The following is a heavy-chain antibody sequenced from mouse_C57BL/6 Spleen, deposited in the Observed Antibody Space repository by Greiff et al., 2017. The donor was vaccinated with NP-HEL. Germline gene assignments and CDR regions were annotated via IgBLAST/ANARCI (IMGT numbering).Heavy chain of an antibody. CDR1: GFTFCSYA. D-gene: IGHD2-3*01. V-gene: IGHV5-4*03. J-gene: IGHJ4*01. Sequence: EVKLEESGGGLVKPGGSLKLSCAASGFTFCSYAMSWVRQTPEKRLEWVATISDGGSYTYYPDNVKGRFTISRDNAKNNLYLQMSHLKSEDTAMYYCARGSLYDGYPYYYAMDYWGQGTSVTVSS. CDR3: ARGSLYDGYPYYYAMDY. CDR2: ISDGGSYT.